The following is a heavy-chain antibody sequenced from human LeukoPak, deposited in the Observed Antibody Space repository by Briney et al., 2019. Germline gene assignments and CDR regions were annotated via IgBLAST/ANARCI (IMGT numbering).Heavy chain of an antibody. CDR2: ISSTGGST. CDR3: AKDLGAVAGNYLDY. Sequence: GGSLRLSCAGSGFTFSSYAMSWVRQAPGKGLEWVSVISSTGGSTFYADSVKGRFTISRDNSKNTLSLQMNSLRAEDTAVYYCAKDLGAVAGNYLDYWGQGTLVTVSS. CDR1: GFTFSSYA. V-gene: IGHV3-23*01. J-gene: IGHJ4*02. D-gene: IGHD6-19*01.